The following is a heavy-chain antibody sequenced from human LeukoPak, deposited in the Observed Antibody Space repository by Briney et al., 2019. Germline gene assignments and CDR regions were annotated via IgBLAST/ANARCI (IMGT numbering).Heavy chain of an antibody. J-gene: IGHJ4*02. Sequence: SETLSLTCTVSGDSISNNTYYCSWIRQPAEKRLEWIGRFSTSGSTNYNPSLKSRVTISVDTSKNQFSLRLSSVTAADTAVYYCARCLGGRCDYFDYWGQGTLVTVSS. V-gene: IGHV4-61*02. CDR1: GDSISNNTYY. CDR3: ARCLGGRCDYFDY. D-gene: IGHD3-16*01. CDR2: FSTSGST.